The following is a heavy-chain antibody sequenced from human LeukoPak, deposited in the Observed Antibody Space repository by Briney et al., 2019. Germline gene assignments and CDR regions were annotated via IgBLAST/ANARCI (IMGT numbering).Heavy chain of an antibody. CDR3: ARVTEELKYYYDSSGYCYLFDY. CDR1: SGSISSSSYY. Sequence: SETLSLTCTVSSGSISSSSYYWGWIRQPPGKGLEWIGSIYYSGSTYYNPSLKSRVTISVDTSKNQFSLKLSSVTAADTAVYYCARVTEELKYYYDSSGYCYLFDYWGQGTLVTVSS. J-gene: IGHJ4*02. V-gene: IGHV4-39*07. D-gene: IGHD3-22*01. CDR2: IYYSGST.